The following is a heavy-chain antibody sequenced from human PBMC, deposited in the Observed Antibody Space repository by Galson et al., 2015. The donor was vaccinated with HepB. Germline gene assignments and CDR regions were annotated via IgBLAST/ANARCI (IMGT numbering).Heavy chain of an antibody. CDR3: AREWLGGSFSDGFDI. CDR2: IWSDGSSE. V-gene: IGHV3-33*08. J-gene: IGHJ3*02. CDR1: GFSFSLYG. D-gene: IGHD5-12*01. Sequence: SLRLSCAASGFSFSLYGMHWVRQTPGKGLEWVAAIWSDGSSEYYGDSARGRFTISRDNSNNTLYLQMNYLRAEDTAIYYCAREWLGGSFSDGFDIWGQGTKVTVSS.